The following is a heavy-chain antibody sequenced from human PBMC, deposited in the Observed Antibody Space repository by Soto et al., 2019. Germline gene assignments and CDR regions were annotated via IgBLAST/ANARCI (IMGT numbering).Heavy chain of an antibody. CDR2: ITGSGDRT. CDR3: AKDHPRAADYWFGP. CDR1: GFTFSGYA. V-gene: IGHV3-23*01. Sequence: GGSLRLSCAASGFTFSGYAMSWVRQAPGKGLEWVSAITGSGDRTYYADSVQGRFTISRDNSKNTVSLQMSSLRGDDTAVYYCAKDHPRAADYWFGPWRQGSLGTVSS. J-gene: IGHJ5*02. D-gene: IGHD6-13*01.